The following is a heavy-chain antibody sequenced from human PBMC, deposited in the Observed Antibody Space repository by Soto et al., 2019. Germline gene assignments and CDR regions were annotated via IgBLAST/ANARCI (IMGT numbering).Heavy chain of an antibody. Sequence: TLSGSASGFTVSRFGMQWFRQAPVKGLEHLSTLSSNGIGTYYAHSVKGRFTFSRDTSKNTLYLQMSSLRTEDTAVYYCVKDMGQAAVGIRYPYGLDVWGLGTTVTVSS. D-gene: IGHD6-13*01. V-gene: IGHV3-64D*06. CDR3: VKDMGQAAVGIRYPYGLDV. CDR2: LSSNGIGT. CDR1: GFTVSRFG. J-gene: IGHJ6*02.